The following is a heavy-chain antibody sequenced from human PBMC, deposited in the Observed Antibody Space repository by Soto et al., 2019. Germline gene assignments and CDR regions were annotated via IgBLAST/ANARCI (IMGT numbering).Heavy chain of an antibody. V-gene: IGHV4-34*01. CDR1: GGSFSGYY. D-gene: IGHD2-2*02. Sequence: SETLSLTCAVYGGSFSGYYWSWIRQPPGKGLEWIGEINHSGSTNYNPSLKSRVTISVDTSKNQFSLKLSSVTAADTAVYYCARAHCSSTSCYRSGRGGHFDYWGQGTLVTVSS. J-gene: IGHJ4*02. CDR2: INHSGST. CDR3: ARAHCSSTSCYRSGRGGHFDY.